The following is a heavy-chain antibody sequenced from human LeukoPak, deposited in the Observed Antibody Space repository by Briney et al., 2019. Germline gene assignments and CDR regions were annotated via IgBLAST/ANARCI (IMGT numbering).Heavy chain of an antibody. J-gene: IGHJ4*02. CDR1: GFSFTNFW. CDR2: IHPEGNEK. Sequence: PGGSLRLSCAVSGFSFTNFWMSWVPQAPGRGLEWVANIHPEGNEKYHVESVKGRFTISRDNTKNLLFLQMNGLRVEDTAVYYCARGDAFSGDHWGQGTLVTVSS. V-gene: IGHV3-7*04. CDR3: ARGDAFSGDH.